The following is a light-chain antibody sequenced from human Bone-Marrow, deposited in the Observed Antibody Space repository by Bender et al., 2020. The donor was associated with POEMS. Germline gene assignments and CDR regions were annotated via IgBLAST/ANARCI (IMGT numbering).Light chain of an antibody. CDR2: SSH. CDR3: CSFAGSSTRCV. Sequence: QSVLTQPPSASGTPGQRVTISCSGGSSNIGAHAVNWYQHLPGTAPKLLIYSSHRRPSEVPDRFSVSRSGTSASLAITGLQADDEADYYCCSFAGSSTRCVFGGGTNVTVL. CDR1: SSNIGAHA. V-gene: IGLV1-44*01. J-gene: IGLJ3*02.